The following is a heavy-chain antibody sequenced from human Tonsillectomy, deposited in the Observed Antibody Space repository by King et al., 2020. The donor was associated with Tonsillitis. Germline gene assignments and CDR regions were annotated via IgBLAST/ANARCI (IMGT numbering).Heavy chain of an antibody. Sequence: VQLVESGGGLVKPGGSLRLSCAASGFTFSSYSVNWVRQAPGKGLGWCSSISGGSTYIYYADSVKGRFNISRDNAKNSLYLQMNSLRTEDTAVYYCAREAYDFWSGYYTGPPPPGMDVWGKGTTVTVSS. CDR3: AREAYDFWSGYYTGPPPPGMDV. D-gene: IGHD3-3*01. J-gene: IGHJ6*03. CDR2: ISGGSTYI. CDR1: GFTFSSYS. V-gene: IGHV3-21*01.